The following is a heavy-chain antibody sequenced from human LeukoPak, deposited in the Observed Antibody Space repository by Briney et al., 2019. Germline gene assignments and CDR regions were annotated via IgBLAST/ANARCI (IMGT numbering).Heavy chain of an antibody. CDR1: GGTFSSYA. D-gene: IGHD5-24*01. CDR2: IIPIFGTA. V-gene: IGHV1-69*05. J-gene: IGHJ4*02. Sequence: SVKVSCKASGGTFSSYAISWVRQAPGQGLEWMGGIIPIFGTANYAQKFQGRVTMTRDTSTSTVYMELSSLRSEDTAVYYCARGRWLRDLDYWGQGTLVTVSS. CDR3: ARGRWLRDLDY.